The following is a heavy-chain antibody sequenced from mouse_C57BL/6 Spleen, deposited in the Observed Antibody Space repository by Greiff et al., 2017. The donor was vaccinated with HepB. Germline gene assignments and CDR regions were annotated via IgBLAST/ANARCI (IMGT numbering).Heavy chain of an antibody. CDR2: INYDGSST. CDR3: AAFWDEAWFAY. V-gene: IGHV5-16*01. Sequence: EVMLVESEGGLVQPGSSMKLSCTASGFTFSDYYMAWVRQVPEKGLEWVANINYDGSSTYYLDSLKSRFIISRDNAKNILYLQMSSLKSEDTATYYCAAFWDEAWFAYWGQGTLVTVSA. D-gene: IGHD4-1*01. CDR1: GFTFSDYY. J-gene: IGHJ3*01.